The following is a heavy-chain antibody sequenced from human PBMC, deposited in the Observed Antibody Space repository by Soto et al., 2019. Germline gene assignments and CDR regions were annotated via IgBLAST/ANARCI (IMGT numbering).Heavy chain of an antibody. CDR1: GFTFSSYS. D-gene: IGHD5-18*01. CDR3: ARDGLWRDTRSLIY. J-gene: IGHJ4*03. Sequence: PGGSLRLSCAASGFTFSSYSMNWVRQAPGKGLEWVSSISSSSSYIYHADSVKGRFTISRDNAKNSLYLQMNSLRAEDTAVYCCARDGLWRDTRSLIYWGQGTAVTVSS. CDR2: ISSSSSYI. V-gene: IGHV3-21*01.